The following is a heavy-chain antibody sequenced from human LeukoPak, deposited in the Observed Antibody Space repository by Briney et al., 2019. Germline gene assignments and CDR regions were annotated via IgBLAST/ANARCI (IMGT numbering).Heavy chain of an antibody. CDR1: GYSFTSNS. V-gene: IGHV1-18*01. CDR3: ARDLAMAEYLPY. CDR2: ISTYNGDT. J-gene: IGHJ1*01. Sequence: ASLKVSCKASGYSFTSNSISWVPQAPGQGLEWMGWISTYNGDTNSVQNLQGRLTLTTDTSTSTAYMELRSLTSDDTALYYFARDLAMAEYLPYWAQGTLVTVSS.